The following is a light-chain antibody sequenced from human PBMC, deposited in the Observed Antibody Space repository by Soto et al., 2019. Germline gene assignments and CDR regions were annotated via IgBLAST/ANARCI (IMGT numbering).Light chain of an antibody. CDR2: GAS. J-gene: IGKJ4*01. CDR3: QQYNKWPLT. V-gene: IGKV3-15*01. CDR1: QSVSSN. Sequence: EIVMTQSPAILSVSPGGRATLSCRASQSVSSNLAWYQQKPGEAPRLLIYGASTRATGIPARFSGSGSGTEFTRTIRSLQSEDFAFCYCQQYNKWPLTLGGGTKVNIK.